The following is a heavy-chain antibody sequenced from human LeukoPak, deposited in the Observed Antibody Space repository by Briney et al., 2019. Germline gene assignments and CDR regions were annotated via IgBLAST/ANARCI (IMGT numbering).Heavy chain of an antibody. J-gene: IGHJ4*02. CDR1: GGTLSSYA. D-gene: IGHD5-18*01. CDR3: ARWDTAMATGFDY. V-gene: IGHV1-69*04. Sequence: SVKVSCQASGGTLSSYAISWVRQAAGRGLEWMGRIIPILCRANYEQKFQGRVTITADKPTSTAYMEQGSLRSEDTAVYYCARWDTAMATGFDYRGRGTLVTVS. CDR2: IIPILCRA.